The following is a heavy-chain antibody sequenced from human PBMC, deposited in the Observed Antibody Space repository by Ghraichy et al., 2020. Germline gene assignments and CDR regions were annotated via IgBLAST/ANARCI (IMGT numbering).Heavy chain of an antibody. CDR3: ARDRGYYTGGYWWPEGYFDS. CDR2: IWAGGMNT. D-gene: IGHD2-8*02. J-gene: IGHJ4*02. CDR1: GFSFSVHG. Sequence: GGSLRLSCAASGFSFSVHGMQWLRQAPGKGLEWVALIWAGGMNTYHADSVTGRFTISKDNSKDTLYLQMNNLRAEDTAVYYCARDRGYYTGGYWWPEGYFDSCGQGTLVTISS. V-gene: IGHV3-33*01.